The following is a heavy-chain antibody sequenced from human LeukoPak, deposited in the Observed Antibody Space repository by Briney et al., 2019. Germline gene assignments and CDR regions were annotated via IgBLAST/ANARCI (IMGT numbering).Heavy chain of an antibody. V-gene: IGHV4-31*03. CDR3: ARVFPDSTGAYRYLDY. CDR2: IYYSGIT. Sequence: SETLSLTCTDSGGSISSGGYYWSWIRQHPGKGLEWIGYIYYSGITYYNPSLKSRVIMLVDTSKNQFSLKLSSVTAADTAVYYCARVFPDSTGAYRYLDYWGQGMLVTVSS. J-gene: IGHJ4*02. D-gene: IGHD3-22*01. CDR1: GGSISSGGYY.